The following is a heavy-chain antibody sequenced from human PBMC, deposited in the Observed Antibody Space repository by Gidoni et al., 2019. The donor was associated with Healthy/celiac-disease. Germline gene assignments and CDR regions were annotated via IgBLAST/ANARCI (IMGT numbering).Heavy chain of an antibody. D-gene: IGHD3-10*01. J-gene: IGHJ4*02. V-gene: IGHV4-30-4*01. CDR3: EGSNYYGSGSQDY. Sequence: QVQLQESGPGLVKPSPTLSLTCTVSGGSISSCDYSWSWIRQPPGKGLAWFGYIYYSESTYYNPSLKSRVTISVDTSKNQFSLKLSSVTAADTAAYYCEGSNYYGSGSQDYWGQGTLVTVSS. CDR1: GGSISSCDYS. CDR2: IYYSEST.